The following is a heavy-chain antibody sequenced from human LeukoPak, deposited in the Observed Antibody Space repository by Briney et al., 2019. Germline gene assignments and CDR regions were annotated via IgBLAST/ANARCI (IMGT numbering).Heavy chain of an antibody. V-gene: IGHV3-30*02. D-gene: IGHD2-2*01. J-gene: IGHJ4*02. CDR1: GFTFINYG. CDR3: AKAYCGSTICYGGGKIDY. CDR2: IPYDGSNK. Sequence: QPGGSLRLSCAASGFTFINYGMHWVRRAPGKGLEWVTFIPYDGSNKYYADSVKGRFTISRDSSKNTLYLQMNSLRAEDTAVYYCAKAYCGSTICYGGGKIDYWGQGTLVTVSS.